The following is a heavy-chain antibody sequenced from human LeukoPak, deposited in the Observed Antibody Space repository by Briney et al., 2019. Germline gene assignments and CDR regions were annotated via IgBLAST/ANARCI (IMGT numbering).Heavy chain of an antibody. Sequence: SETLSLTCTVPGGSISTYYWSWIRQPPGKGLEWIGEIFHSGSTNYNPSLKNRVTMSVDKSKNQFSLKLSSVTAADTAVYYCARGYGSHMDVWGQGTTVTVSS. D-gene: IGHD3-10*01. V-gene: IGHV4-59*12. CDR1: GGSISTYY. CDR2: IFHSGST. CDR3: ARGYGSHMDV. J-gene: IGHJ6*02.